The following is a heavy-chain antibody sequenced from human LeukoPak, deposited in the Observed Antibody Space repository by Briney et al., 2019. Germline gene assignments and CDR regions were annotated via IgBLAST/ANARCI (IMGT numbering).Heavy chain of an antibody. Sequence: PSETLSLTCTVSGGSISSYYWSWIRQPPGKGLEWIGYIYYSGSTNYNPSLKSRVTISVDTSKNQFSLKLSSVTAADTAVYYCARESAVAGPANYWGQGTLVTVSS. CDR2: IYYSGST. CDR1: GGSISSYY. J-gene: IGHJ4*02. D-gene: IGHD6-19*01. V-gene: IGHV4-59*01. CDR3: ARESAVAGPANY.